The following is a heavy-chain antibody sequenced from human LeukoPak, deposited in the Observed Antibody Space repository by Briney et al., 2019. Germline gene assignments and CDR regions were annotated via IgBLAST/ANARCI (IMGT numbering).Heavy chain of an antibody. CDR3: ARARIVVVPAGNPFFDY. CDR2: IYYSGST. CDR1: GFTFSSYA. V-gene: IGHV4-31*02. J-gene: IGHJ4*02. D-gene: IGHD2-2*01. Sequence: LRLSCAASGFTFSSYAMSWIRQHPGKGLEWIGYIYYSGSTYYNPSLKSRVTISVDTSKNQFSLKLGSVTAADTAVYYCARARIVVVPAGNPFFDYWGQGTLVTVSS.